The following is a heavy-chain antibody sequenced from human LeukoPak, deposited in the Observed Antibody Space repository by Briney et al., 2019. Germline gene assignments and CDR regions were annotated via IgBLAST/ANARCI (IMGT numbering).Heavy chain of an antibody. CDR2: IRYDGGNK. Sequence: GGSLRLSCAAPGFTFSSYTMNWVRQAPGKGLEWVAFIRYDGGNKYYADSVKGRFTISRDNSKNTLYLQMNSLRAEDTAVYYCAKERGFIAAAGQLDYWGQGTLVTVSS. CDR1: GFTFSSYT. CDR3: AKERGFIAAAGQLDY. J-gene: IGHJ4*02. D-gene: IGHD6-13*01. V-gene: IGHV3-30*02.